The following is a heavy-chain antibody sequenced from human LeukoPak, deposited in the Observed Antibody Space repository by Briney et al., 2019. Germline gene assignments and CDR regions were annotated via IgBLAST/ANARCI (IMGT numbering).Heavy chain of an antibody. J-gene: IGHJ4*02. Sequence: SVKVSCKASGGTFISYAISWVRQAPGQALEGMGMIIPILGIANYAQKFQGRVTIPADKSTSTAYMELSSLRSEDTAVYYCAREPYGSGSYPEAYWGQGTLVTVSS. V-gene: IGHV1-69*04. CDR3: AREPYGSGSYPEAY. CDR1: GGTFISYA. D-gene: IGHD3-10*01. CDR2: IIPILGIA.